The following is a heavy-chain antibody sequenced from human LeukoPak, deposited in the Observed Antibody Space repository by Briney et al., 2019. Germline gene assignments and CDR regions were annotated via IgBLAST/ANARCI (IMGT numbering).Heavy chain of an antibody. CDR2: IYHSGST. CDR1: GGSISSGGYY. J-gene: IGHJ4*02. V-gene: IGHV4-30-2*01. Sequence: SQTLSLTCPVSGGSISSGGYYWSWIRQPPGKGLEWIGYIYHSGSTYYNPSLKSRVTISVDRSKNQFSLKLSSVTAADTAVYYCARGDCSGGSCYPRPYYFDYWGQGTLVTVSS. D-gene: IGHD2-15*01. CDR3: ARGDCSGGSCYPRPYYFDY.